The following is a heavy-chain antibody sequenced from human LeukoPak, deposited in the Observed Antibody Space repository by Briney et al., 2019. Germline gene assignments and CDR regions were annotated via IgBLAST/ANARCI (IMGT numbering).Heavy chain of an antibody. D-gene: IGHD4-23*01. CDR3: ARDRAYGGLFDY. CDR2: INHSGST. J-gene: IGHJ4*02. CDR1: GGSFSGYY. V-gene: IGHV4-34*01. Sequence: PSETLSLTCAVYGGSFSGYYWSWIRQPPGKGLEWIGEINHSGSTNYNPSLKSRVTISVDTSKNQFSLKLSSVTAADTAVYYCARDRAYGGLFDYWGQGTLVTVSS.